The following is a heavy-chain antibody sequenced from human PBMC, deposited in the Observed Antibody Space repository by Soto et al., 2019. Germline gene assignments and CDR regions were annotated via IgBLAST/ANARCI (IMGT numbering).Heavy chain of an antibody. V-gene: IGHV3-23*01. D-gene: IGHD6-19*01. Sequence: PGGSLRLSCAASGFTFSSYAMSWVRQAPGKGLEWVSAISGSGGSTYYADSVKGRFTISRDNSKNTLYLQMNSLRAEDTAVYYCAKVRAVAHLRHRRERHYGMDVWGQGTTVTVSS. J-gene: IGHJ6*02. CDR2: ISGSGGST. CDR3: AKVRAVAHLRHRRERHYGMDV. CDR1: GFTFSSYA.